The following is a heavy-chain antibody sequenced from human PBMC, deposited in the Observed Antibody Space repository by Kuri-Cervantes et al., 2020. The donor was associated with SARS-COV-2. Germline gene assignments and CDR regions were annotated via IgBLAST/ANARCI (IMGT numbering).Heavy chain of an antibody. D-gene: IGHD2-2*01. J-gene: IGHJ4*02. Sequence: ASVKVSCKTPETTFPNYDINWVRQATGQGLEWMGWINPNSGGTNYAQKFQGRVTMTRDTSISTAYMELSRLRSDDTAVYYCARILQVVPASVVYYFDYWGQGTLVTVSS. V-gene: IGHV1-2*02. CDR3: ARILQVVPASVVYYFDY. CDR1: ETTFPNYD. CDR2: INPNSGGT.